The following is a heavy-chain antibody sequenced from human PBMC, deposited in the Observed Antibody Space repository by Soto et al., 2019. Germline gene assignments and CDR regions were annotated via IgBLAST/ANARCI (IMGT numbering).Heavy chain of an antibody. CDR1: GGSFSGYY. CDR2: INHSGST. D-gene: IGHD3-9*01. Sequence: QVQLQQWGAGLLKPSETLSLTCAVYGGSFSGYYWSWIRQPPGKGLEWIGEINHSGSTNYNPSLKSRVTISVDTSKNQFSLKLSSVTAADTAVYYCARAVLRYFEWLSPPLGYWGQGTLVTGSS. V-gene: IGHV4-34*01. J-gene: IGHJ4*02. CDR3: ARAVLRYFEWLSPPLGY.